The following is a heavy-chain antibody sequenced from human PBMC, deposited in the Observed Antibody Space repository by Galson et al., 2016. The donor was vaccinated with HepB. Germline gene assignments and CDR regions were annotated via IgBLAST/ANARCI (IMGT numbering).Heavy chain of an antibody. CDR1: GYSFTSYG. J-gene: IGHJ4*02. CDR2: ISDYNGDR. Sequence: SVKVSCKASGYSFTSYGIAWVRQAPGQGLEWMGWISDYNGDRNYAQKFQGRVTLTTDTSTTTVYMESTSLRSDDTAVYFCARGSSWRYFDYWGQGTQVTVSS. V-gene: IGHV1-18*01. CDR3: ARGSSWRYFDY. D-gene: IGHD6-13*01.